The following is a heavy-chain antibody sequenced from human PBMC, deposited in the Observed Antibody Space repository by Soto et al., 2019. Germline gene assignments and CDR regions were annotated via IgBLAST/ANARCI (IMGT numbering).Heavy chain of an antibody. CDR3: ARGRGDYYYYYYYMDV. D-gene: IGHD3-16*01. CDR1: GGSFSGYY. CDR2: INHSGST. V-gene: IGHV4-34*01. J-gene: IGHJ6*03. Sequence: PSETLSLTCAVYGGSFSGYYWSWIRQPPWKGLEWIGEINHSGSTNYNPSLKSRVTISVDTSKNQFSLKLSSVTAADTAVYYCARGRGDYYYYYYYMDVWGKGTTVTSP.